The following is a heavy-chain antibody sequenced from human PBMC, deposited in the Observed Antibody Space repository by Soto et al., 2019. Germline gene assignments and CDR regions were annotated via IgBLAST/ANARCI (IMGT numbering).Heavy chain of an antibody. CDR1: GFTFSSYA. D-gene: IGHD2-21*02. CDR2: ISGSGGST. Sequence: GGSLRLSCAASGFTFSSYAMSWVRQAPGKGLEWVSAISGSGGSTYYADSVKGRFTISRDNSKNTLYLQMNSLRAEDTAVYYCAKDLEGAYCGGDCYSSYYYYYYGMDVWGQGTTVTVSS. CDR3: AKDLEGAYCGGDCYSSYYYYYYGMDV. V-gene: IGHV3-23*01. J-gene: IGHJ6*02.